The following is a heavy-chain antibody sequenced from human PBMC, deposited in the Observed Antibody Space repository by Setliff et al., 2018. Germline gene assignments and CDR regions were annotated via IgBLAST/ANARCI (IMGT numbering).Heavy chain of an antibody. V-gene: IGHV3-49*04. D-gene: IGHD3-22*01. Sequence: PGGSLRLSCTTSGFNFGDVALAWVRQAPGKGLEWVAFIRSKIYGATTQYAASVEGRFSISRDDSKTTAYLQMNSLKTEDTAMYYCTSGPRVVADIYLYYFDSWGQGTLVTVSS. J-gene: IGHJ4*02. CDR1: GFNFGDVA. CDR3: TSGPRVVADIYLYYFDS. CDR2: IRSKIYGATT.